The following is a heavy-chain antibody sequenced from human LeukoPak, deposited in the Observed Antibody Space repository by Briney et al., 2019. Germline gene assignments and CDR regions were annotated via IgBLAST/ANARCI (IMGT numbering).Heavy chain of an antibody. J-gene: IGHJ5*02. D-gene: IGHD3-22*01. CDR1: GFTLTNYA. CDR3: AKDLGSGFYRGFDP. V-gene: IGHV3-23*01. CDR2: ISGSGTNT. Sequence: GGSLRLSCAASGFTLTNYAMSWVRQAPGKGLEWVSAISGSGTNTYYADSMKGRFTISRDSSTNTLYLQMNSLRAEDTAEYYCAKDLGSGFYRGFDPWGQGTLVTVSS.